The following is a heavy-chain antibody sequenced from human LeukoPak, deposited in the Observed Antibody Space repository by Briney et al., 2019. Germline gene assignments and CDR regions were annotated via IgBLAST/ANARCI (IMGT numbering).Heavy chain of an antibody. CDR3: ARRKGGDCFDY. V-gene: IGHV4-59*07. CDR2: IYYSWST. D-gene: IGHD2-21*01. Sequence: PSDTLSLTCTVSGGSICSYYWSWLRQPPGKGLECIGYIYYSWSTNYNPSLKSRVTISVDTSKNQFSLKLSSVTAADTAVYYCARRKGGDCFDYWGRGTLVTVSS. J-gene: IGHJ4*02. CDR1: GGSICSYY.